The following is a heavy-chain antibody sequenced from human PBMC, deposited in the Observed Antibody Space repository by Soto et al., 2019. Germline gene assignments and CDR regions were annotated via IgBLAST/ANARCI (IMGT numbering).Heavy chain of an antibody. V-gene: IGHV3-48*01. D-gene: IGHD2-8*02. CDR2: ISGISSTI. Sequence: ELQLVESGGGLVQPGGSLRLSCAASGLTLSKYSMNWVRQAPGKGLEWLSYISGISSTIYYADSVKGRFTISRDNANNSLYLHMNSLRAEDTAVYYCVRGFKLVDYYYFYMDVWGKGTTVTVSS. CDR1: GLTLSKYS. CDR3: VRGFKLVDYYYFYMDV. J-gene: IGHJ6*03.